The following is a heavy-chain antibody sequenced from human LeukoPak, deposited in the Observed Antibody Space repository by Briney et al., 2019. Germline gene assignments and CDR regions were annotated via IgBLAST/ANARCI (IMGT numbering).Heavy chain of an antibody. J-gene: IGHJ6*03. CDR2: ISSSSSYI. V-gene: IGHV3-21*01. CDR3: ARVYSGSPSWYMDV. Sequence: GGSLRLSCAASGFTFSSYSMNWVRQAPGKGLEWVSSISSSSSYIYYADSVKGRFTISRDNAKNSLYLQMNSLRAEDTAVYYCARVYSGSPSWYMDVWGKGTTVTVSS. D-gene: IGHD5-12*01. CDR1: GFTFSSYS.